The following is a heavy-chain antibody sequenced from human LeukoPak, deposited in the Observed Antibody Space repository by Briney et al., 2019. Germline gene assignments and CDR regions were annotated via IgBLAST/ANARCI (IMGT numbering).Heavy chain of an antibody. D-gene: IGHD4-23*01. J-gene: IGHJ4*02. CDR3: AREMEGGNPIDY. CDR1: GGSISSSSYY. Sequence: SETLSLTCTVSGGSISSSSYYWSWIRQPPGKGLEWIGEINHSGSTNYNPSLKSRVTISVDTSKNQFSLKVSSVTAADTAVYYCAREMEGGNPIDYWGQGTLVTVSS. V-gene: IGHV4-39*07. CDR2: INHSGST.